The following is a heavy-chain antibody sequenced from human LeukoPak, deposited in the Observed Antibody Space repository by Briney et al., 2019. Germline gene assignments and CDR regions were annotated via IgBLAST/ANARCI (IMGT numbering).Heavy chain of an antibody. V-gene: IGHV4-4*07. CDR2: VYASATT. D-gene: IGHD2-21*01. Sequence: KPSETLSLTCTVSGASISTYFWSWIRQPAGKRMEWIGRVYASATTYYNPSLRSRVTLSIDTSKNQFSLSLNSVTAADTAVYYCAKTHSGGGSCDKFDSWGQGILVTVSS. CDR3: AKTHSGGGSCDKFDS. J-gene: IGHJ5*01. CDR1: GASISTYF.